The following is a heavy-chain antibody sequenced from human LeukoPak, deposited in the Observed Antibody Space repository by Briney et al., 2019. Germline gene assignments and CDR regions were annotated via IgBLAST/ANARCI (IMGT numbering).Heavy chain of an antibody. CDR1: GFTFSSYA. CDR3: ARDRITMVRGVLWRGYFDY. Sequence: GGSLRLSCAASGFTFSSYAMHWVRQAPGKGLEYDSAISSNGGSTYYANSVKGRFTISRDNSKNTLYLQMGSLRAEDMAVYYCARDRITMVRGVLWRGYFDYWGQGTLVSVSS. CDR2: ISSNGGST. D-gene: IGHD3-10*01. J-gene: IGHJ4*02. V-gene: IGHV3-64*01.